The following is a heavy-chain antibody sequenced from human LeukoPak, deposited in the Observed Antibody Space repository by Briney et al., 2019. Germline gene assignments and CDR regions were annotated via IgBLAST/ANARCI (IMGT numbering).Heavy chain of an antibody. CDR2: ITSTGAYI. Sequence: GGSLRLSCDASGFTFGLYTITWVRQAPGKGLEWVSSITSTGAYINYADSVKGRFTISRDNAKNSLYLQMDSLRAEDTAVYYCARVATGATISNYFYYYMDVWGRGTTVTVSS. CDR1: GFTFGLYT. J-gene: IGHJ6*03. D-gene: IGHD1-26*01. V-gene: IGHV3-21*01. CDR3: ARVATGATISNYFYYYMDV.